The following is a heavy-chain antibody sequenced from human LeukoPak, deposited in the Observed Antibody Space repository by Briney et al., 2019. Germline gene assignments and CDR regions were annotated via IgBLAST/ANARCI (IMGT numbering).Heavy chain of an antibody. CDR3: ARYYDGSGYYAASFDP. Sequence: SETLSLTCTVSGGSISSSSYCWGWIRQPPGKGLEWIGTIFYSGTTYYNPSLKRRVTISVNTSKNQFSLKLSSVTAADTAVYYCARYYDGSGYYAASFDPWGQGTLVTVSS. V-gene: IGHV4-39*01. CDR2: IFYSGTT. D-gene: IGHD3-22*01. J-gene: IGHJ5*02. CDR1: GGSISSSSYC.